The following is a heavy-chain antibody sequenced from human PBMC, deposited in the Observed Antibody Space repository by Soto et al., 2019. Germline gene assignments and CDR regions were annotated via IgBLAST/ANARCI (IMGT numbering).Heavy chain of an antibody. CDR2: ISAYNGNT. CDR3: ARVVAAAGTKGRAFDI. CDR1: GYTFTSYG. J-gene: IGHJ3*02. V-gene: IGHV1-18*01. D-gene: IGHD6-13*01. Sequence: QVQLVQSGAEVKKPGASVKVSCKASGYTFTSYGISWVRQAPGQGLEWMGWISAYNGNTNYAQKLQGRVTMTTDTSTSTAYMELSSLRSDDTAVYYCARVVAAAGTKGRAFDIWGQGTMVTVSS.